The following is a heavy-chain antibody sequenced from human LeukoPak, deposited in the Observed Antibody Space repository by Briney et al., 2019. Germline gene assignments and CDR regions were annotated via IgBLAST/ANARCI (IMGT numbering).Heavy chain of an antibody. V-gene: IGHV4-59*08. Sequence: PSETLSLTCTVSGGSISSYYWSWIRQPPGKGLEWIGYIYYSGSTNYNPSLKSRVTISVDTSKNQFSLKLSSVTAADTAVYYCARQKPTGWFDPWGQGTLVTVSS. J-gene: IGHJ5*02. D-gene: IGHD4-11*01. CDR3: ARQKPTGWFDP. CDR1: GGSISSYY. CDR2: IYYSGST.